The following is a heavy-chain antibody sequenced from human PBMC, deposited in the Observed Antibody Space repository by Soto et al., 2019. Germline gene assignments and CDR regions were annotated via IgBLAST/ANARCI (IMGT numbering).Heavy chain of an antibody. CDR1: GFTVSHYT. V-gene: IGHV3-23*01. D-gene: IGHD1-1*01. CDR2: FSRSNGVA. Sequence: EVQMLESGGYLVQPGGSLRVSSASGFTVSHYTMAWVSQAPGKGLEWVSGFSRSNGVAYYADSVKGRFTISRDNSKNTVFLQMNSLRAEDTAVYYCANGGLHGSIDAGLSYFHHWDQGTLVTVSS. CDR3: ANGGLHGSIDAGLSYFHH. J-gene: IGHJ4*02.